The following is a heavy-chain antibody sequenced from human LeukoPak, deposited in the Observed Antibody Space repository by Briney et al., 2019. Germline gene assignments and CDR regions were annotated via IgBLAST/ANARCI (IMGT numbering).Heavy chain of an antibody. J-gene: IGHJ4*02. CDR1: GFTFSSYS. CDR3: ARDRSGRLRLGELFH. CDR2: ISSSSSTI. Sequence: GGSLRLSCAASGFTFSSYSMNWVRQAPGKGLEWVSYISSSSSTIYYADSVKGRFTISRDNAKNSLYLQMNSLRAEDTAVYYCARDRSGRLRLGELFHWGQGTLVTVSS. V-gene: IGHV3-48*01. D-gene: IGHD3-16*01.